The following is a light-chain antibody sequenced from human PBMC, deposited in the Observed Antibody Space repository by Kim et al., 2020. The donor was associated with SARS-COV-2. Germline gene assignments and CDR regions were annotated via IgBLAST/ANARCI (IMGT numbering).Light chain of an antibody. J-gene: IGKJ1*01. Sequence: EIVLTQSPGTLSLSPGERATLSCRASQTVGSNYLAWYQQKPGQAPRLLIYDASSRATGIPDRFSGSASGTDFTLTISRLEPEDFAVYYCQQYISSLRTFGQGTKVDIK. V-gene: IGKV3-20*01. CDR1: QTVGSNY. CDR3: QQYISSLRT. CDR2: DAS.